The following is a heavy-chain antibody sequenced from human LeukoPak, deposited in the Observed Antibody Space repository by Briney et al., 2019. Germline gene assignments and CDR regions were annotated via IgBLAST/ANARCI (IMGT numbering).Heavy chain of an antibody. D-gene: IGHD2-15*01. V-gene: IGHV3-9*01. Sequence: GGSLRLSCAASGFTFDDYAMHWVRQAPGKGLEWVSGISWNSGSIGYADSVKGRFTISRDNAKNSLYLQMNSLRAEDTALYYCARGWWEFSGGYFDYWGQGTLVTVSS. CDR3: ARGWWEFSGGYFDY. J-gene: IGHJ4*02. CDR2: ISWNSGSI. CDR1: GFTFDDYA.